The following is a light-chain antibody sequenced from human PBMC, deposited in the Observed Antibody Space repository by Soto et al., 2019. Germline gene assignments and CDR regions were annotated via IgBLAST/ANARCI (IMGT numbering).Light chain of an antibody. J-gene: IGKJ4*01. CDR3: QQYNVWPLT. V-gene: IGKV3-15*01. Sequence: EIVMTQSPATLSVSPGERATLSCRASQSVSSNLAWYQQNPGQTPKLLIYVASTRATGIPARFSVSGSGTEFTLTISSLQSEDFAGYYCQQYNVWPLTFGGGTKVEFK. CDR1: QSVSSN. CDR2: VAS.